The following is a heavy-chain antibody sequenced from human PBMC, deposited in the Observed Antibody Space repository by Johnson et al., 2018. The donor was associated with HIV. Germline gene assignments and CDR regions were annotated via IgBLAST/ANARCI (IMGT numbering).Heavy chain of an antibody. CDR2: ISTSGATI. CDR1: GFTFNDYY. D-gene: IGHD5-24*01. J-gene: IGHJ3*02. V-gene: IGHV3-11*04. CDR3: AKLSYNDGFDI. Sequence: QVQLVESGGGVVQPGRSLRLSCAASGFTFNDYYMSWIRQAPGKGLEWLSYISTSGATIYYADSVKGRFTISRDNAKKSLYLQMNSLRSEDTALYYCAKLSYNDGFDIWGQGTMVTVSS.